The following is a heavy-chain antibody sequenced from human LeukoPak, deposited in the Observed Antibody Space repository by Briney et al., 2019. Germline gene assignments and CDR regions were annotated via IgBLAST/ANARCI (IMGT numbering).Heavy chain of an antibody. V-gene: IGHV3-21*01. CDR1: GFIFSSYS. CDR3: ARAIVRRYGMDV. J-gene: IGHJ6*02. CDR2: ISSSSSYI. D-gene: IGHD3-16*02. Sequence: GGSLRLSCAVSGFIFSSYSMNWVRQAPGKGLEWVSSISSSSSYIYYADSVKGRFTISRDNAKNSLYLQMNSLRAEDTAVYYCARAIVRRYGMDVWGQGTTVTVSS.